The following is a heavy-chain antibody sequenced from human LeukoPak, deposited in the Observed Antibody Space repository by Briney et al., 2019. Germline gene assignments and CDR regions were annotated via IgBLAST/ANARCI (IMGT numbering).Heavy chain of an antibody. D-gene: IGHD2-15*01. CDR2: VYYTGST. V-gene: IGHV4-59*01. CDR3: ARSYRGYCSGGSCHSGYLDY. CDR1: GGSISSYY. Sequence: PSETLSLTCTVSGGSISSYYWTWIRQTPGKGLEWMGYVYYTGSTNYNPSLKSRITISVDTSKNQFSLKSTSVTAADTAIYYCARSYRGYCSGGSCHSGYLDYWGQGSLVSVSA. J-gene: IGHJ4*02.